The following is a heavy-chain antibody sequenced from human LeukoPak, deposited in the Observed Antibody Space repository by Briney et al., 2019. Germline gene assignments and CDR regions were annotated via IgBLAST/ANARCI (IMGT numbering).Heavy chain of an antibody. Sequence: GTSLRLSCEASGFSFRTYAMHWLRQTPGKGLEWVARISYDGSDDHYADSVKGRFTISRDNAKNSLYLQMNSLRAEDTAVYYCARDRWEGSGRVLWFGELSWPFWGQGTLVTVSS. V-gene: IGHV3-30*04. D-gene: IGHD3-10*01. CDR1: GFSFRTYA. CDR3: ARDRWEGSGRVLWFGELSWPF. CDR2: ISYDGSDD. J-gene: IGHJ4*02.